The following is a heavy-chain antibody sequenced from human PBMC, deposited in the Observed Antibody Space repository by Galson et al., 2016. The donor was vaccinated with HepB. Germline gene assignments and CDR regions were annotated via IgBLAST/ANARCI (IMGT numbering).Heavy chain of an antibody. J-gene: IGHJ4*02. V-gene: IGHV3-23*01. CDR2: ISGSGGST. CDR3: AKFASGTYYLDSFDY. D-gene: IGHD3-10*01. Sequence: SLRLSCAASGFTFRSYAMTWVRQAPGKGLEWVSTISGSGGSTYHADSVKGRFTISRDTSKNTVYLQMNSLRAEDTAVYYCAKFASGTYYLDSFDYWGQGTLVTVSS. CDR1: GFTFRSYA.